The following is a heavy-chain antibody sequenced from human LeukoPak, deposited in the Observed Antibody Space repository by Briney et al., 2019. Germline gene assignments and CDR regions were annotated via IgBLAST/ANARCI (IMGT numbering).Heavy chain of an antibody. CDR1: GYTFTGYY. V-gene: IGHV1-2*02. CDR2: VNPNSGDT. CDR3: ARAKWESSTTCYGA. D-gene: IGHD2-2*01. Sequence: ASVKVSCKASGYTFTGYYIHWVRQAPGQGLELMGWVNPNSGDTNYAQKFQGRVTMTRDTSISTAYMELSSLKSDDTAVYYCARAKWESSTTCYGAWGQGTLVTVSS. J-gene: IGHJ5*02.